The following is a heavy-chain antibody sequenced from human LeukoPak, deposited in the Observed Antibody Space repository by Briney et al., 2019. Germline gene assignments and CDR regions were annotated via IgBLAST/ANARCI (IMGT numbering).Heavy chain of an antibody. CDR2: ISYDGSNK. Sequence: PGGSLSLSFAASGFPFSSYGMHWVRQAPAKGLAWVAVISYDGSNKYYADSVKGRFTISRDNSKNTLYLQMNSLRAEDTAVYYCAKAVRGASFDYWGQGTLVTVSS. D-gene: IGHD3-10*01. CDR1: GFPFSSYG. V-gene: IGHV3-30*18. J-gene: IGHJ4*02. CDR3: AKAVRGASFDY.